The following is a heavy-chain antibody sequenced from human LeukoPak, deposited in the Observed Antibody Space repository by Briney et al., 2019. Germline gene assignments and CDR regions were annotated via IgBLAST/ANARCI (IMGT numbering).Heavy chain of an antibody. CDR2: MNPNSGNT. CDR3: ARSVSEYSSSFDY. V-gene: IGHV1-8*03. Sequence: ASVKVSCKASGYTFISYDINWVRQATGQGLEWMGWMNPNSGNTGYAQKFQGRVTITRNTSISTAYMELSSLRSEDTAVYYCARSVSEYSSSFDYWGQGTLVTVSS. CDR1: GYTFISYD. D-gene: IGHD6-6*01. J-gene: IGHJ4*02.